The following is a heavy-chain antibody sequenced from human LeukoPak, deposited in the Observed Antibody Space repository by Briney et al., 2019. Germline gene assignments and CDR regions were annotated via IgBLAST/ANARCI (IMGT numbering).Heavy chain of an antibody. V-gene: IGHV4-59*08. CDR1: GGSMNSYY. CDR2: IYYSGST. CDR3: ARHVWLQPFDY. Sequence: PSETLSLTCSVSGGSMNSYYWSWIRQSPGKGLEWIGYIYYSGSTNYNPSLKSRVTISVDTSKNQFSLKLSSVTAEDTAVYYCARHVWLQPFDYWGQGTLVTVSS. D-gene: IGHD3-9*01. J-gene: IGHJ4*02.